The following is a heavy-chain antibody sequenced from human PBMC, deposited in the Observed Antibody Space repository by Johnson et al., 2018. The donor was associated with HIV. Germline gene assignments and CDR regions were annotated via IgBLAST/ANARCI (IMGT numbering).Heavy chain of an antibody. Sequence: QVQLVESGGGVVQPGRSLRLSCAASGFTFRSYGMHWVRQAPGKGLEWVAVISYDGSNKYYADSVKGRFTISRDNSKNTLYLQMNSLRAEDTAVYYCAREEIVVVTAMDAFDIWGQGTMVTVSS. CDR3: AREEIVVVTAMDAFDI. CDR2: ISYDGSNK. V-gene: IGHV3-30*03. CDR1: GFTFRSYG. D-gene: IGHD2-21*02. J-gene: IGHJ3*02.